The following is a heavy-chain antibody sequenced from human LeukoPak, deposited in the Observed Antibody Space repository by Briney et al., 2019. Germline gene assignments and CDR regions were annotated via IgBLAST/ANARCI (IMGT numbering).Heavy chain of an antibody. CDR1: GFTFSSYA. J-gene: IGHJ4*02. V-gene: IGHV3-30-3*01. CDR3: ARDRRSITMVRGVITSYYFDY. Sequence: GGSLRLSCAASGFTFSSYAMHWVRQAPGKGLEWVAVISYDGSNKYYADSVKGRFTIPRDNSKNTLYLQMNSLRAEDTAVYYCARDRRSITMVRGVITSYYFDYWGQGTLVTVSS. CDR2: ISYDGSNK. D-gene: IGHD3-10*01.